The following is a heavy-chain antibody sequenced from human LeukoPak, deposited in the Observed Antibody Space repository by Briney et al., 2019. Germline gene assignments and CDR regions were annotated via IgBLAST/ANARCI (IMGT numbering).Heavy chain of an antibody. V-gene: IGHV1-18*04. Sequence: ASVKVSYKASDDKFTSHGINWVRLAPGQGLEWMGRISTYNGYTKYAQKFQGRVSMTTDTSSSTAYMELRSLTSDDTALYYCARDRINVLVVVAIGGNSAAFDIWGQGTLVTVSS. CDR1: DDKFTSHG. J-gene: IGHJ3*02. CDR2: ISTYNGYT. CDR3: ARDRINVLVVVAIGGNSAAFDI. D-gene: IGHD3-22*01.